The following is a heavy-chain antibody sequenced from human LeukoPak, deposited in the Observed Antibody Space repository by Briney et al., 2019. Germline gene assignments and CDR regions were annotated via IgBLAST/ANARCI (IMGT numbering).Heavy chain of an antibody. V-gene: IGHV3-15*01. D-gene: IGHD5-12*01. CDR2: IKSKTDGGTT. J-gene: IGHJ6*02. Sequence: GGSLRLSCAASGFTFSNAWMSWVRQAPGKGLEWVGRIKSKTDGGTTDYAAPVKGRFAISRDDSRNTLYLQMNSLKTEDTAVYYCASTYSGYDSRWDVWGQGTTVTVSS. CDR1: GFTFSNAW. CDR3: ASTYSGYDSRWDV.